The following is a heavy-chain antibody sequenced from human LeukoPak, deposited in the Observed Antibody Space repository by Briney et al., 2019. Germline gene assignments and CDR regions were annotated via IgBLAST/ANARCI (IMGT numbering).Heavy chain of an antibody. V-gene: IGHV3-23*01. J-gene: IGHJ4*02. CDR1: GFTFSRYA. CDR2: ISGSGGST. Sequence: PGGSLRLSCAASGFTFSRYAMSWVRQAPGKGLEWVSAISGSGGSTYYADSVKGRFTISRENSKNTLYLQMNSLRAEDTAVYYCAKSLWLPSSSPDYWGQGTLVTVSS. D-gene: IGHD3-9*01. CDR3: AKSLWLPSSSPDY.